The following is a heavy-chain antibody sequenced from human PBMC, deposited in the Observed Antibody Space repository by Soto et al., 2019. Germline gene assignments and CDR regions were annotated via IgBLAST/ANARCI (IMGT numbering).Heavy chain of an antibody. J-gene: IGHJ4*02. D-gene: IGHD4-17*01. CDR2: ISAYNGNT. CDR3: ARDVPTVTTGGPDY. Sequence: QVQLVQSGVEVEKPGASVKVSCKASGYTFTSYGVSWVRQAPGQGLEWMGWISAYNGNTNYAQKFQGRVTMTTDTFTSTAYMELRSLRSDDTAVYYCARDVPTVTTGGPDYWGQGTLVTVSS. V-gene: IGHV1-18*01. CDR1: GYTFTSYG.